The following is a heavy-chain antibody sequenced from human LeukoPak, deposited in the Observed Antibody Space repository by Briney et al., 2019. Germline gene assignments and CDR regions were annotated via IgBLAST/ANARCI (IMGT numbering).Heavy chain of an antibody. CDR1: GYTFSSYG. CDR2: ISAYNGHT. J-gene: IGHJ4*02. CDR3: ARGLRTPDY. V-gene: IGHV1-18*01. D-gene: IGHD4-17*01. Sequence: GASVEVSCKASGYTFSSYGFTWVRQAPGQGLEWMGWISAYNGHTKYRQKLQGRVTMTTDTSTNTTYMELRSLRSDDTAVYYCARGLRTPDYWGQGTLVTVSS.